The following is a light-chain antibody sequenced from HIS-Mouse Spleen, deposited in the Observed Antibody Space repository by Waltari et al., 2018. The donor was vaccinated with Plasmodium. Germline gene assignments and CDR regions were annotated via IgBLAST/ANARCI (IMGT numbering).Light chain of an antibody. Sequence: EIVMTQSPATLSVSPGERATLSCRASQSVNSNLAWYQQKPGQAPRLLIYGASTRATGIPARFSGSGSGKEFTLTISSLQSEDFAVYYCQQYNNWSFTFGPGTKVDIK. CDR3: QQYNNWSFT. V-gene: IGKV3-15*01. CDR2: GAS. J-gene: IGKJ3*01. CDR1: QSVNSN.